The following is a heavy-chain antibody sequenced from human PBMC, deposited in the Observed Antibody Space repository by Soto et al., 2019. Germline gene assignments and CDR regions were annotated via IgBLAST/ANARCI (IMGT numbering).Heavy chain of an antibody. CDR3: AKAVIGRRDYFSWNYYYFYGLDV. D-gene: IGHD4-17*01. V-gene: IGHV3-9*01. Sequence: EVQLVESGGGLGQPGRSLRLSCAASGFTFDDYAMHWVRQAPGRGLEWVSAISWNSDNIGYADSVKGRFTISRDNAKNSLYLQMNRLRPEDTAFYYCAKAVIGRRDYFSWNYYYFYGLDVWGPGATVTVSS. CDR1: GFTFDDYA. CDR2: ISWNSDNI. J-gene: IGHJ6*02.